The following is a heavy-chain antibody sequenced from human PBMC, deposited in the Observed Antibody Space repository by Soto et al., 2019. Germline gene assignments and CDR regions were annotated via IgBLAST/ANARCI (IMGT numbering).Heavy chain of an antibody. V-gene: IGHV1-3*01. Sequence: ASGKVSCKASGYIFTDFGLHWVRPAPGQRLEWLGWIISVNHKTLYSPKFQGRLAITRDTSANTAYMDLYSLRSEDSAVYYCARGRRSCTGNNCYTDFDFWGQGSLVTVSS. CDR3: ARGRRSCTGNNCYTDFDF. CDR2: IISVNHKT. D-gene: IGHD2-2*02. J-gene: IGHJ4*02. CDR1: GYIFTDFG.